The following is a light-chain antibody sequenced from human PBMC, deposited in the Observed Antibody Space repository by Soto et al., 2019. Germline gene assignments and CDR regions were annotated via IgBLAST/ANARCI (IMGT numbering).Light chain of an antibody. J-gene: IGKJ1*01. Sequence: DIQMTQSPSSLSASVGDRVTITCRASQSISSYLNWYQQKPGKAPQLLIYAASSLQSGVPSRFSGSGSGTDFSLTISSLQPEEFATYYCQQSYSTLRLTFGQGTKVEIK. CDR2: AAS. CDR1: QSISSY. CDR3: QQSYSTLRLT. V-gene: IGKV1-39*01.